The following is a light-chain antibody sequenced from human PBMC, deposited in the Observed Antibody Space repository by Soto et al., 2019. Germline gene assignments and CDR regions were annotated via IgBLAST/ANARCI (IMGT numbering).Light chain of an antibody. Sequence: EVGLTQSLATLSSSVGERATRVCTASQSIGSHLAWYQQKPGQPPRLLIYDASNRPSGVPARFSGSVSGTYFTLSIRSLEPEDFAVYYCQQRDQWPVTFGGGTKVEFK. V-gene: IGKV3-11*01. CDR2: DAS. CDR1: QSIGSH. CDR3: QQRDQWPVT. J-gene: IGKJ4*01.